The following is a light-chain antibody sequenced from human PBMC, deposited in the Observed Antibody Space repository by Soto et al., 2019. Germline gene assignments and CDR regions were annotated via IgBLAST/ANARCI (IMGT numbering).Light chain of an antibody. CDR2: ETY. V-gene: IGLV1-51*02. J-gene: IGLJ1*01. CDR1: SSNIGRNY. Sequence: QSLLTQPPSVSEAPGQRVTISCSGSSSNIGRNYVCWYQQLPGAAPKLLIYETYQRPSGIPDRFSGSKSGTSATLDITGLQTGDEADYYCGTWDSSLNTDVFGTGTNLTVL. CDR3: GTWDSSLNTDV.